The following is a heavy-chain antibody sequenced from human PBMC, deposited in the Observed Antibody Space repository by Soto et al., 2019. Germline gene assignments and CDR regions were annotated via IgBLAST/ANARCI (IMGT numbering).Heavy chain of an antibody. V-gene: IGHV3-7*05. CDR1: GFTFSSYW. CDR2: IKQDGSEK. J-gene: IGHJ4*02. D-gene: IGHD5-18*01. Sequence: EVQLVESGGGLVQPGGSLRLSCAASGFTFSSYWMSWVRQAPGKGLEWVANIKQDGSEKYHVDSVKGRFTISRDNAKNSLYLQMNSLRAEDTAVYYCARERYSYGSYYFDYWGQGTLVTVSS. CDR3: ARERYSYGSYYFDY.